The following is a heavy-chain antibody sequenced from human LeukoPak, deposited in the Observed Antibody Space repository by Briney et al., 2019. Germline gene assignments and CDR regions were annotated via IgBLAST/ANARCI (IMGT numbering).Heavy chain of an antibody. J-gene: IGHJ4*02. D-gene: IGHD3-16*01. CDR1: GFTFSTYG. V-gene: IGHV3-30*18. Sequence: SGGSLRLSCTASGFTFSTYGMHWVRQAPGKGLEWVALISYDGSNKYYADSVKGRFTISRDNAKNSLYLQMNSLRAEDMALYYCAKAAQSTFALGAFDYWGQGTLVTVSS. CDR2: ISYDGSNK. CDR3: AKAAQSTFALGAFDY.